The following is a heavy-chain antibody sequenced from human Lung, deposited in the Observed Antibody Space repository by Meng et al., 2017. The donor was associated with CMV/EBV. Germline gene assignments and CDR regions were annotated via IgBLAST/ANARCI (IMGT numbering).Heavy chain of an antibody. CDR1: GFTFSSYS. CDR2: ISSSSSYI. J-gene: IGHJ3*02. V-gene: IGHV3-21*01. D-gene: IGHD3-3*01. CDR3: ARDGSFWSGYYAPVAFDI. Sequence: ESXKISXAASGFTFSSYSMNWVRQAPGKGLEWVSSISSSSSYIYYADSVKGRFTISRDNAKNSLYLQMNSLRAEDTAVYYCARDGSFWSGYYAPVAFDIWGQGXMVTVSS.